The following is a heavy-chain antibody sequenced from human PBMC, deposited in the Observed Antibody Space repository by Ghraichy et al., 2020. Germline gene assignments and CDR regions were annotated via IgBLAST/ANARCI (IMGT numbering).Heavy chain of an antibody. CDR2: MNEDGSVK. Sequence: GGSLRLSCAASGFTFSTYWMTWLRQAPGKGLEWVANMNEDGSVKNHVDSVKGRFTISRDNAHNSLYLQMNSLRDEDTAVYYCARGSSVVRFYYYDGMDVWGQGTTVTVSS. V-gene: IGHV3-7*01. J-gene: IGHJ6*02. CDR3: ARGSSVVRFYYYDGMDV. CDR1: GFTFSTYW. D-gene: IGHD4-23*01.